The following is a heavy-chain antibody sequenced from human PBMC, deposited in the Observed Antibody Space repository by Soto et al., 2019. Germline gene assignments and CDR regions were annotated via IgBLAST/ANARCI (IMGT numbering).Heavy chain of an antibody. CDR3: ARDRSRAGTQDY. Sequence: EVQLVESGGGLVQPEGSLRLSCTASGFTFSSYNMNWVRQAPGKGLEWVSYITSSSRTIYYADSVKGRFTISRDNAKNSLYLQMNSLRDEDTGVYYCARDRSRAGTQDYWGQGTLVTVSS. J-gene: IGHJ4*02. D-gene: IGHD3-10*01. V-gene: IGHV3-48*02. CDR2: ITSSSRTI. CDR1: GFTFSSYN.